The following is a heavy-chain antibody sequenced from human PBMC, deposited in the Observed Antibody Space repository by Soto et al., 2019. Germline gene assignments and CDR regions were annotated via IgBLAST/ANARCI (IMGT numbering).Heavy chain of an antibody. CDR3: ARGVGKWLQFRFDP. Sequence: QVQLQESGPGLVKPSQTLSLTCTVSRGSISRGGYYWSWIRQHPGKGLEWIGYVYYTGTTYSSPSLKNRVSISLDTSKNQFSLKLTSVTAADSAVYYCARGVGKWLQFRFDPWGQGTLVTVSS. V-gene: IGHV4-31*03. CDR2: VYYTGTT. CDR1: RGSISRGGYY. J-gene: IGHJ5*02. D-gene: IGHD6-19*01.